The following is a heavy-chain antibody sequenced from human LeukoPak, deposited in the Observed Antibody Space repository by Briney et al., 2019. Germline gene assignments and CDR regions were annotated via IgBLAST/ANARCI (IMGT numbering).Heavy chain of an antibody. CDR2: ISSSSSYI. J-gene: IGHJ4*02. Sequence: GGSLRLSCAASGFTFSSYSMNWVRQAPGKGLEWVSSISSSSSYIYYADSVKGRFTISRDNAKNSLYLQMNSLRAEDTAVYFCARLYYDILTAIRNWGQGTLVTVSS. D-gene: IGHD3-9*01. CDR1: GFTFSSYS. CDR3: ARLYYDILTAIRN. V-gene: IGHV3-21*04.